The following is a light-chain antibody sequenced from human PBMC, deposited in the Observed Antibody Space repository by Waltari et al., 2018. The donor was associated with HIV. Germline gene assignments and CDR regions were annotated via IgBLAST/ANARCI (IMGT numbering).Light chain of an antibody. Sequence: DIVMTQSPLSLPVTPGEPASISCRSSQSLLHSNGYNYLDWYLQKPGQSPQLLIYLSSNQASGVPDRFSGSGSGTDFTLKISRVEAEDVGVYYCMQALQTPRTFGQGTKVEIK. V-gene: IGKV2-28*01. J-gene: IGKJ1*01. CDR2: LSS. CDR3: MQALQTPRT. CDR1: QSLLHSNGYNY.